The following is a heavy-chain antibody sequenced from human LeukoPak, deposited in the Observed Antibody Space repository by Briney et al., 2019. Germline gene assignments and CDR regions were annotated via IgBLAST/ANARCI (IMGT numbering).Heavy chain of an antibody. CDR3: VRPSSDFEYSSSSWGHWFDP. V-gene: IGHV1-2*02. Sequence: ASVKVSCKASGYTFTGYYMHWVRQAPGQGLEWMGWINPNSGGTNYAQKFQGRVTMTRDTSISTAYMELSRLRSDDTAVYYCVRPSSDFEYSSSSWGHWFDPWGQGTLVTVSS. CDR1: GYTFTGYY. D-gene: IGHD6-6*01. CDR2: INPNSGGT. J-gene: IGHJ5*02.